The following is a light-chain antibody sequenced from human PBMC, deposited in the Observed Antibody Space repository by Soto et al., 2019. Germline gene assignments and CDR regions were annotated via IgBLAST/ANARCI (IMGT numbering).Light chain of an antibody. CDR2: KAS. CDR1: QSISSW. J-gene: IGKJ4*01. Sequence: DSQMTQYPSTLSASVGDRVTIPCRTSQSISSWLARYQQKPGKAPKLLIFKASTLQSGVPPRFSGSGSGTEFSLTICSLQPDDFATYSGEQYDSYPMTFGGGNKVEIK. V-gene: IGKV1-5*03. CDR3: EQYDSYPMT.